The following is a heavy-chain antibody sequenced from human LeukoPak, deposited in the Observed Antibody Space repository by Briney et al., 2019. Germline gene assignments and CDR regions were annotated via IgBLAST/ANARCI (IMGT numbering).Heavy chain of an antibody. CDR3: AKAPMGYSIRGSDY. CDR2: ISGSGGST. V-gene: IGHV3-23*01. CDR1: GFTFSSYA. J-gene: IGHJ4*02. D-gene: IGHD6-13*01. Sequence: GGSLRLSCAASGFTFSSYAMSWVRQAPGKGLEWVSAISGSGGSTYYADSVKGRFTISRDNSKNTLYLQMNSLRAEDTAVYYCAKAPMGYSIRGSDYWGQGTLVSVPS.